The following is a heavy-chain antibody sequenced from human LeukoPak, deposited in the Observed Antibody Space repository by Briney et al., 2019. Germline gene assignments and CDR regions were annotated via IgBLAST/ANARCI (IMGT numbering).Heavy chain of an antibody. V-gene: IGHV4-59*10. Sequence: SETLSLTCAVYGGSFSGYYWSWIRQPAGKGLEWIGRIYTSGSTNYNPSLKSRVTMSVDTSKNHVSLKLTSMTAADTGLYYCARHHSSAYPFDYWGQGTLVTVSS. CDR2: IYTSGST. J-gene: IGHJ4*02. CDR3: ARHHSSAYPFDY. CDR1: GGSFSGYY. D-gene: IGHD3-22*01.